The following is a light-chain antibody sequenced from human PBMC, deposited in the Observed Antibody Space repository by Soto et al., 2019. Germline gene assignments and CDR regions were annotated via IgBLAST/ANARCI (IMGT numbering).Light chain of an antibody. Sequence: DIQMTQSPSTLPASVGDRVTITCRASQGISNWLAWYQQKPGKAPKLLIYDASNLESGVPSRFSGSGFGTEFTLTISSLQPDDFATYYCQQYSSYSAFGQGTKLEIK. CDR2: DAS. V-gene: IGKV1-5*01. CDR3: QQYSSYSA. CDR1: QGISNW. J-gene: IGKJ2*01.